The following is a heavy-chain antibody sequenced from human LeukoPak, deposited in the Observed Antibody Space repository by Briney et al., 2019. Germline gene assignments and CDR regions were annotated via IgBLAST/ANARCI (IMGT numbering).Heavy chain of an antibody. CDR2: IRYDVSNK. V-gene: IGHV3-30*02. Sequence: GGSLRLSCAVSGFTFSNYGMNWVRQAPGKGLEWVAFIRYDVSNKYHADSVKGRFTISRDNSKNTLYLQMNSLRAEDTAVYYCAKTPVAPTASDDAFDIWGQGTMVTVSS. CDR3: AKTPVAPTASDDAFDI. J-gene: IGHJ3*02. CDR1: GFTFSNYG. D-gene: IGHD6-19*01.